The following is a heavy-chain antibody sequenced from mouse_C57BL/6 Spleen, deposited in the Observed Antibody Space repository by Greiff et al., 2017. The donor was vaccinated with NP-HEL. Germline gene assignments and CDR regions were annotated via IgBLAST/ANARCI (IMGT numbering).Heavy chain of an antibody. D-gene: IGHD2-2*01. Sequence: VKLVESGPELVKPGASVKISCKASGYAFSSSWMNWVKQRPGKGLEWIGRIYPGDGDTNYNGKFKGKATLTADKSSSTAYMQLSSLTSEDSAVYFCARRKDYGYDWFAYWGQGTLVTVSA. J-gene: IGHJ3*01. CDR2: IYPGDGDT. CDR1: GYAFSSSW. V-gene: IGHV1-82*01. CDR3: ARRKDYGYDWFAY.